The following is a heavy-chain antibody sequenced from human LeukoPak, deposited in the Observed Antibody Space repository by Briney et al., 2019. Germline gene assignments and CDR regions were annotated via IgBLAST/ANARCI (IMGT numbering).Heavy chain of an antibody. Sequence: SETLSLTCTVSGGSISSYYWSWIRQPPGKGLEWIEYIYYSGSTNYNPSLKSRVTISVDTSKNQFSLKLSSVTAADTAVYYCARVYGSGSYDAFDIWGQGTMVTVSS. D-gene: IGHD3-10*01. CDR2: IYYSGST. CDR3: ARVYGSGSYDAFDI. CDR1: GGSISSYY. V-gene: IGHV4-59*08. J-gene: IGHJ3*02.